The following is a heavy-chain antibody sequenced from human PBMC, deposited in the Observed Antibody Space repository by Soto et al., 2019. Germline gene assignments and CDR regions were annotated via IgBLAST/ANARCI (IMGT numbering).Heavy chain of an antibody. J-gene: IGHJ4*02. CDR1: GFTFSSYA. CDR2: ISGSGGST. Sequence: EVQLLESGGGLVQPGGSLRLSCAASGFTFSSYAVNWVRQAPGKGLEWVSTISGSGGSTDYADSVKGRFTISRDNSKNTLYLHMNSLRAEDTAVYYCAKGRATDAVDYFDYWGQGTLVTVSS. V-gene: IGHV3-23*01. D-gene: IGHD2-15*01. CDR3: AKGRATDAVDYFDY.